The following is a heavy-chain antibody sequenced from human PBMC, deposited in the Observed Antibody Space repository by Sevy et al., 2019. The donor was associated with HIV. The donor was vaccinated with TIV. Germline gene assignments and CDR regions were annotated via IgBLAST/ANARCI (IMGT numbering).Heavy chain of an antibody. CDR1: GVSISSFY. CDR2: IYYSGST. D-gene: IGHD3-22*01. J-gene: IGHJ4*02. CDR3: ARRYFYVSIGSTVFDY. Sequence: SETLSLTCTVSGVSISSFYWSWIRQPPGKGLEWIGNIYYSGSTNYTPSLKSRVTISVDTSKNQFSLKLSSVTAADTAVYYCARRYFYVSIGSTVFDYWGQGTLVTVSS. V-gene: IGHV4-59*13.